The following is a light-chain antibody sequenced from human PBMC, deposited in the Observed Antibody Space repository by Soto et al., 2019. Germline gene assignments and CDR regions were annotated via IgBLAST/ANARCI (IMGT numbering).Light chain of an antibody. J-gene: IGKJ5*01. CDR2: AAS. Sequence: DIQMTQSPSSLSASVGDRVTITCRASQSISSYLNWYQQKPGKAPKLLIYAASSLQSGVPSRFSGSGSGTDFTLTISSLQPEDFPTYYCQQSYSTTINVGQGKRLEIK. CDR3: QQSYSTTIN. CDR1: QSISSY. V-gene: IGKV1-39*01.